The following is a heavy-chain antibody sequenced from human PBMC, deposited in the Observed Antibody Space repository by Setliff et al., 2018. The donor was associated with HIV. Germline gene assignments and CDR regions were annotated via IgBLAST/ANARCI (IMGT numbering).Heavy chain of an antibody. CDR2: ISHSGNT. CDR1: GDSINTHH. Sequence: TSETLSLTCTVSGDSINTHHWSWIRQPPGKGLEWIGCISHSGNTNFNPSLNSRVTISLDTSKNQFSLRLTSLTAADTAIYYCARSTVGAGASFPWGRGILVTVSS. D-gene: IGHD1-26*01. J-gene: IGHJ5*02. V-gene: IGHV4-59*11. CDR3: ARSTVGAGASFP.